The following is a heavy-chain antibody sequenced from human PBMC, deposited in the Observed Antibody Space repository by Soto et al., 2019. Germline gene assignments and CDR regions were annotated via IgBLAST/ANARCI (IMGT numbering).Heavy chain of an antibody. D-gene: IGHD2-2*01. Sequence: SETLSLTCTVSGGSISSSSYYWGWIRQPPGKGLEWIGSIYYSGSTYYNPSLKSRVTISVDTSKNQFSLKLSSVTAADTAVYYCARHRGVEHMHFDYWGQGTLVTVSS. CDR1: GGSISSSSYY. J-gene: IGHJ4*02. V-gene: IGHV4-39*01. CDR3: ARHRGVEHMHFDY. CDR2: IYYSGST.